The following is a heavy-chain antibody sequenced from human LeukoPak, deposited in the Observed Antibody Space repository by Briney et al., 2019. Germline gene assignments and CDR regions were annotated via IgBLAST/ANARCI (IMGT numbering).Heavy chain of an antibody. J-gene: IGHJ2*01. V-gene: IGHV3-23*01. CDR2: FTGSGGST. CDR1: GFTFSSYW. CDR3: AKARGSGYYSSFDL. Sequence: GGSMSFSCAASGFTFSSYWVHWVRQAPGKGLEWVSAFTGSGGSTYYADSVKGRFTISRDNSKNTLFLQMNSLRAEDTVVYYCAKARGSGYYSSFDLWGRGTLVTVSS. D-gene: IGHD6-19*01.